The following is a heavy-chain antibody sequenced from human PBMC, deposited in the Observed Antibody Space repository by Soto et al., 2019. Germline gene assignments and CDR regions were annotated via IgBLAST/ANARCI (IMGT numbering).Heavy chain of an antibody. D-gene: IGHD1-1*01. CDR1: GFTFSSYG. Sequence: QVQLVESGGGVVQPGRSLRLSCAASGFTFSSYGMHWVRQAPGKGLEWVAVIWYDGSNKYYADSVKGRFTISRDNSKKTQXLQMNSLRAEDTAVYDWARVGGGGTAGAPRYDLDYWGQGTLVTVSS. J-gene: IGHJ4*02. V-gene: IGHV3-33*01. CDR2: IWYDGSNK. CDR3: ARVGGGGTAGAPRYDLDY.